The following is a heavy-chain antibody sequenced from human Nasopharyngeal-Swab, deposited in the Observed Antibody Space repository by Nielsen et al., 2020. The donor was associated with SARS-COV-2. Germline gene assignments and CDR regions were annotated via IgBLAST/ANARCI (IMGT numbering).Heavy chain of an antibody. D-gene: IGHD4-23*01. J-gene: IGHJ6*03. V-gene: IGHV3-7*01. CDR3: ARALTTVVTYYYYYMDV. Sequence: WIRQPPGKGLEWVANIKQDGSEKYYVDSVKGRFTVSRDNAKNSLYLQMNSLRAEDTAVYYCARALTTVVTYYYYYMDVWGKGTTVTVSS. CDR2: IKQDGSEK.